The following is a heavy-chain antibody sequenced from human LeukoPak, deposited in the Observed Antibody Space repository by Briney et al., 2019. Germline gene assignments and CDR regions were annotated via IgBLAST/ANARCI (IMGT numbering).Heavy chain of an antibody. J-gene: IGHJ6*02. V-gene: IGHV1-46*01. CDR3: ARKRIQYYYDSSGYSTGGYYYYYGMDV. Sequence: PVASVKVSCKAPGYTFTSYYMHWVRQAPGQGLEWMGIINPSGGSTSYAQKFQGRVTMTRDTSTSTVYMELSSLRSEDTAVYYCARKRIQYYYDSSGYSTGGYYYYYGMDVWGQGTTVTVSS. D-gene: IGHD3-22*01. CDR1: GYTFTSYY. CDR2: INPSGGST.